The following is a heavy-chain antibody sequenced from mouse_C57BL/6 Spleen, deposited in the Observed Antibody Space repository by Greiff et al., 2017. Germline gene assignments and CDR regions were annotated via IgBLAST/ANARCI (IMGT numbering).Heavy chain of an antibody. Sequence: QVQLQQSGAELVKPGASVKLSCTASGYTFTEYTIHWVKQRSGQGLEWIGWFYPGSGSIKYNEKFKDKATLTADKSSSTVYMELSRLTSEDCAVYFCARHEDAYLGDGSYYFDDWGKGTTLTVSS. CDR2: FYPGSGSI. V-gene: IGHV1-62-2*01. D-gene: IGHD2-3*01. CDR3: ARHEDAYLGDGSYYFDD. CDR1: GYTFTEYT. J-gene: IGHJ2*01.